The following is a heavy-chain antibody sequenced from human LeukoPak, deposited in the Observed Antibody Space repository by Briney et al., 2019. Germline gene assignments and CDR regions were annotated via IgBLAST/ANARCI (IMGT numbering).Heavy chain of an antibody. CDR1: GYTFTSYY. Sequence: ASVKVSCKASGYTFTSYYMHWVRQAPGQGLEWMGIINPSGGSTSYAQKFQGRVTMTRDTSTSTVYMELSSLRSEDTAVYYCARDPGVEMATIRYYYYMDVWGKGTTVTVSS. CDR2: INPSGGST. J-gene: IGHJ6*03. CDR3: ARDPGVEMATIRYYYYMDV. D-gene: IGHD5-24*01. V-gene: IGHV1-46*01.